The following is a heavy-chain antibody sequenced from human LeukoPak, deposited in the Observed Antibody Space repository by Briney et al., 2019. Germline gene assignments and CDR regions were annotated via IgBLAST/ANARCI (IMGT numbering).Heavy chain of an antibody. J-gene: IGHJ5*02. V-gene: IGHV3-23*01. CDR2: VTGGGDFT. CDR1: GFTFSNYA. CDR3: AKRGNTISFFDP. D-gene: IGHD5-24*01. Sequence: GGSLRLSCGASGFTFSNYAMYWVRQAPGKGLEWVSGVTGGGDFTYYADSVKGRFTISRDNSKNTLYLEMNSLRADDTAVYYCAKRGNTISFFDPWGQGTLVTVSS.